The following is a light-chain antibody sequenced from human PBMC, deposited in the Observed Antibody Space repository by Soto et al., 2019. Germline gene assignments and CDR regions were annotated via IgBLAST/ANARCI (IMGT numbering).Light chain of an antibody. J-gene: IGLJ1*01. CDR1: SNDVGAYNY. CDR3: GSDAGSDNYF. Sequence: SVLTQPPSASVSPGQSVTISCSGSSNDVGAYNYVSWYQQHPGEAPKLIIYEVTKRPSGVPDRFSGSKSGNTASLTVSGLQADDEADYFCGSDAGSDNYFFGTGTKVTV. V-gene: IGLV2-8*01. CDR2: EVT.